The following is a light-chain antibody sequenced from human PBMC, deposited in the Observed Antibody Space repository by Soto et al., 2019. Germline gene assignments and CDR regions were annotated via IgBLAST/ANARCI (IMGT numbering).Light chain of an antibody. CDR1: SSDVGSYNL. Sequence: QSVLTQPASVSASPGQSITISCTGTSSDVGSYNLVSWFQQHPGKAPKLMIYEGNKRPSGVSNRFSGSKSGNTASLTISGLQAEDEADYYCCSYAGSSTVVFGGGTKVTVL. V-gene: IGLV2-23*01. CDR2: EGN. J-gene: IGLJ3*02. CDR3: CSYAGSSTVV.